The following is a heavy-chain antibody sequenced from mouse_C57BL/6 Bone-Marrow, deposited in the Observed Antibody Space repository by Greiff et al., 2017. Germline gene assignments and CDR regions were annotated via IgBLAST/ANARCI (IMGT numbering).Heavy chain of an antibody. D-gene: IGHD2-3*01. CDR3: ARRDGYYAVGFAY. Sequence: QVQLQQPGAELVKPGASVKMSCKASGYTFTSYWITWVKQRPGQGLEWIGDIYPGSGSTNYNEKFKSKATLTVDTSSSTAYMPLSSLTSEDSAVYYCARRDGYYAVGFAYWGQGTLVTVSA. J-gene: IGHJ3*01. CDR1: GYTFTSYW. V-gene: IGHV1-55*01. CDR2: IYPGSGST.